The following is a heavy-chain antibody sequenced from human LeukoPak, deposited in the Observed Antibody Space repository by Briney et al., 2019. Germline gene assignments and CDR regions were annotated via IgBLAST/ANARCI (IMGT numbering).Heavy chain of an antibody. V-gene: IGHV3-23*01. D-gene: IGHD5-18*01. CDR1: GFTFSSYA. J-gene: IGHJ4*02. CDR3: AKDHTAMDFFDY. CDR2: ISGSGGST. Sequence: GGSLRLSCAASGFTFSSYAMSWVRQAPGKGLGWVSAISGSGGSTYYADSVKGRFTISRDNSKNTLYLQMNSLRAEDTAVYYCAKDHTAMDFFDYWGQGTLVTVSS.